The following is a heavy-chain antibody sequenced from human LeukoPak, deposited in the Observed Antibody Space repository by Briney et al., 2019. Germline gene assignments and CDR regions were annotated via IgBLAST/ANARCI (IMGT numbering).Heavy chain of an antibody. J-gene: IGHJ6*02. V-gene: IGHV3-30-3*01. Sequence: PGGSLRLSCAASGFTFSSYAMHWVRQAPGKGLEWVAVISYDGSNKYYADSVKGRFTISRDNSKNTLYLQMNSLRAEDTAVYYCARDEESSSCPGCYYYYYGMDVWGQGTTVTVSS. D-gene: IGHD6-13*01. CDR2: ISYDGSNK. CDR1: GFTFSSYA. CDR3: ARDEESSSCPGCYYYYYGMDV.